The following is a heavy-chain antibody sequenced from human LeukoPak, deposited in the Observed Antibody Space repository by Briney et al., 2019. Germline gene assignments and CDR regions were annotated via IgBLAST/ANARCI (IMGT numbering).Heavy chain of an antibody. Sequence: PGRSLRLSCAASEFTFDDYAMHWVRQAPGKGLEWVSGISWNSGSIGYADSVKGRFTISRDNAKNSLYLQMNSLRAEDTALYYCAKDREYYGSLDFDYWGQGTQVTVCS. D-gene: IGHD3-10*01. CDR2: ISWNSGSI. CDR3: AKDREYYGSLDFDY. V-gene: IGHV3-9*01. J-gene: IGHJ4*02. CDR1: EFTFDDYA.